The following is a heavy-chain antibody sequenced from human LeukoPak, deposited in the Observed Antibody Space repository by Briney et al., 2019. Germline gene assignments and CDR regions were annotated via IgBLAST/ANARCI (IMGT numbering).Heavy chain of an antibody. CDR3: AREEIVGATYLFDY. J-gene: IGHJ4*02. D-gene: IGHD1-26*01. V-gene: IGHV4-4*07. CDR1: GGSISSYY. Sequence: PSETLSLTCTVSGGSISSYYWSWIRQPAGKGLEWIGRIYTSGSTSYNPSLKSRVTISVDKSKNQFSLKLSSVTAADTAVYYCAREEIVGATYLFDYSGGGTLATVSS. CDR2: IYTSGST.